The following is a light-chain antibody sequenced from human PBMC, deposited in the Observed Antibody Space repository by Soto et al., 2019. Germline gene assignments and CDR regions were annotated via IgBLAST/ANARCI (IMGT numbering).Light chain of an antibody. CDR1: QTISSW. J-gene: IGKJ1*01. CDR3: QHYNSYSEA. Sequence: DIQMTQSPSTLSGSVGDRVTITCRASQTISSWLDWYQQKPGKAPKLLIYKASTLKSGIPSRVTGRRSGTEFTLTITSLKPDDFATYYCQHYNSYSEAFGQGTKVELK. CDR2: KAS. V-gene: IGKV1-5*03.